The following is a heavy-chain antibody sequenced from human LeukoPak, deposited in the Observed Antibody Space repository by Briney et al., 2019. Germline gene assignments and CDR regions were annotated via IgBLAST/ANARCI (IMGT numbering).Heavy chain of an antibody. D-gene: IGHD3-10*01. CDR2: IYYSGST. Sequence: PSETLSLTCTVSGGSISSSSYYWGWIRQPPGKGLEWIGSIYYSGSTYYNPSLKSRVTISVDTSKNQFSLKLSSVTAADTAVYYCMKYYGSGSWAFDIWGQGTMVTVSS. V-gene: IGHV4-39*01. CDR1: GGSISSSSYY. J-gene: IGHJ3*02. CDR3: MKYYGSGSWAFDI.